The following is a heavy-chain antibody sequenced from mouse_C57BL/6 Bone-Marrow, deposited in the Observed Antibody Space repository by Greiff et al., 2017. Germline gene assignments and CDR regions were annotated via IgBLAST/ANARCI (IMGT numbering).Heavy chain of an antibody. CDR2: INPNYGTT. Sequence: VQLQQSGPELVKPGASVKISCKASGYSFTDYNMNWVKQSKGKSLEWIGVINPNYGTTSYNQKFKGKATLTVDQASSTAYMKLNSLTSEDSAVYYCARGYDYDYAMDYWGQGTSVTVSS. J-gene: IGHJ4*01. CDR1: GYSFTDYN. CDR3: ARGYDYDYAMDY. D-gene: IGHD2-4*01. V-gene: IGHV1-39*01.